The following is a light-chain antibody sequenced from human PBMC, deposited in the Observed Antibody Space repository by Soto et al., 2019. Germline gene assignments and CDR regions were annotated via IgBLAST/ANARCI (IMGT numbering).Light chain of an antibody. CDR3: NSYTTSSTYV. J-gene: IGLJ1*01. Sequence: HSALTQPASVSGSPGQSITISCTGTSSDVGSYNRVSWYQQPPGTAPRLIIHDVSHRPSGVSTRFSGSKSGNTASLTISGLQAEDEADYFCNSYTTSSTYVFGTGTKLTVL. CDR1: SSDVGSYNR. V-gene: IGLV2-14*01. CDR2: DVS.